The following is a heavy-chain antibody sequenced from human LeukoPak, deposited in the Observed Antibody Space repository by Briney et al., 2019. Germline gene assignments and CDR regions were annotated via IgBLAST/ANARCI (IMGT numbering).Heavy chain of an antibody. J-gene: IGHJ2*01. V-gene: IGHV4-59*01. CDR3: ARGRIIGWYFDL. CDR1: GGSIRSYY. CDR2: IYYSGST. D-gene: IGHD3-16*02. Sequence: SETLSLTXTVSGGSIRSYYWSWIRQPPGKGLEWIGYIYYSGSTNYNPSLKSRVTISVDTSKNQFSLKLSSVTAADTAVYYCARGRIIGWYFDLWGRGTLVTVSS.